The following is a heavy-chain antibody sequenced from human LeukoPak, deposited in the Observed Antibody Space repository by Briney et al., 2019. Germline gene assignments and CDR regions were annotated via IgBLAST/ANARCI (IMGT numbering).Heavy chain of an antibody. CDR1: GYTLSNFG. Sequence: GSVKVSCKASGYTLSNFGISWVRQAPGQGLEWMGWLSASNGNTNYAQKVRDRVTMTTDTSTNTAYLELTSLRSDDTAVYYCARDLRELMGGDYYFDYWGQGTLVTVSS. D-gene: IGHD2-8*01. CDR2: LSASNGNT. CDR3: ARDLRELMGGDYYFDY. V-gene: IGHV1-18*01. J-gene: IGHJ4*02.